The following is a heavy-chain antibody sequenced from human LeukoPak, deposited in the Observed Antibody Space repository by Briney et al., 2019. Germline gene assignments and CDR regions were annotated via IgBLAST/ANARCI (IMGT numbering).Heavy chain of an antibody. CDR2: FYYSGST. Sequence: SETLSLTCTVSGGSISSYHWSWIRQPPGKGLEWIGFFYYSGSTNYNPSLKSRVTISVDTSKNQFSLKLSSVTAADTAVYYCARDAIDAGDAFDIWGQGTMVTVSS. D-gene: IGHD6-13*01. J-gene: IGHJ3*02. CDR3: ARDAIDAGDAFDI. CDR1: GGSISSYH. V-gene: IGHV4-59*01.